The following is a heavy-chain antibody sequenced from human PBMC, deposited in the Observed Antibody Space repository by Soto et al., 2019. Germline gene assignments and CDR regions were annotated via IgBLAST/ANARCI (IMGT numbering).Heavy chain of an antibody. CDR2: ISGSGGST. D-gene: IGHD1-26*01. Sequence: LRLSCAASGFTFSSYAMSWVRQAPVKGLEWVSAISGSGGSTYYADSVKGRFTISRDNSKNTLYLQMNSLRAEDTAVYYCAKDTRDSGSYCLFDYWGQGTLVTVSS. J-gene: IGHJ4*02. V-gene: IGHV3-23*01. CDR3: AKDTRDSGSYCLFDY. CDR1: GFTFSSYA.